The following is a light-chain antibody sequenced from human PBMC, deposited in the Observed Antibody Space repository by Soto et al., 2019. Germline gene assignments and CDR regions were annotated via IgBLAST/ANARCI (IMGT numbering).Light chain of an antibody. J-gene: IGLJ1*01. CDR3: SSFTSNRIYV. CDR1: HNDIGTYDY. Sequence: QSGRTQPTSVSGSPGQSITISCTGNHNDIGTYDYVSWYQQHPGRAPRLLIHGVTTRPSGISGRFSASKSGLTASLTISGLQPEDEADYYCSSFTSNRIYVFGPGTKVTVL. V-gene: IGLV2-14*03. CDR2: GVT.